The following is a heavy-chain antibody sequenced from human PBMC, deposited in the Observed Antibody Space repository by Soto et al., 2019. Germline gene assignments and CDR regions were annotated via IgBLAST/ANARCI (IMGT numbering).Heavy chain of an antibody. CDR3: ARDALRDYDILTGYYPWFDP. CDR1: GGTFSSYT. CDR2: IIPILGIA. J-gene: IGHJ5*02. Sequence: GASVKVSCKASGGTFSSYTISWVRQAPGQGLEWMGRIIPILGIANYAQKFQGRVTITADKSTSTAYMELSSLRSEDTAVYYCARDALRDYDILTGYYPWFDPWGQGTLVTVSS. V-gene: IGHV1-69*04. D-gene: IGHD3-9*01.